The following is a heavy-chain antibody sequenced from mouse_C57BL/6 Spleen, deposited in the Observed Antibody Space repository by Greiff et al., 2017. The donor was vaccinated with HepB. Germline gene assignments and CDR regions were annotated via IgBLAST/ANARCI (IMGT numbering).Heavy chain of an antibody. Sequence: VQLQQSGAELVRPGASVTLSCKASGYTFTDYEMHWVKQTPVHGLEWIGAIDPETGGTAYNQKFKGKAILTADKSSSTAYMELRSLTSEDSAVYYCTRAFSTMVTNFDYWGQGTTLTVSS. CDR3: TRAFSTMVTNFDY. CDR1: GYTFTDYE. V-gene: IGHV1-15*01. D-gene: IGHD2-2*01. CDR2: IDPETGGT. J-gene: IGHJ2*01.